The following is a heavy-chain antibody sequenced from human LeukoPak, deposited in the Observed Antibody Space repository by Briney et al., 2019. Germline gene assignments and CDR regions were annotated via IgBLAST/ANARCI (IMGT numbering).Heavy chain of an antibody. V-gene: IGHV3-48*04. D-gene: IGHD3-9*01. Sequence: SGGSLRLSCAASGFTFSSYSMNWVRQAPGKGLEWVSYISSSSSTIYYADSVKGRFTISRDNAKNSLYLQMNSLRAEDTAVYYCARGHTHSRLIVPAARGYDILTGYYYGMDVWGQGTTVTVSS. CDR1: GFTFSSYS. CDR2: ISSSSSTI. J-gene: IGHJ6*02. CDR3: ARGHTHSRLIVPAARGYDILTGYYYGMDV.